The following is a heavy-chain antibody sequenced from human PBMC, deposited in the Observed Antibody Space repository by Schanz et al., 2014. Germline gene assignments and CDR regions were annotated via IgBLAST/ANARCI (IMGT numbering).Heavy chain of an antibody. CDR2: ISYDGNNE. CDR1: GFTFSSYG. J-gene: IGHJ6*03. D-gene: IGHD6-19*01. CDR3: ARDHQWLARYYMDV. V-gene: IGHV3-30*03. Sequence: QVQLVESGGGVVQPGRSRRLSCEASGFTFSSYGMHWVRQAPGKGLEWVAVISYDGNNEDYADSVKGRFTISRDNPKKTLYLQMNSLRAEDTAVYYCARDHQWLARYYMDVWGKGTTVTVSS.